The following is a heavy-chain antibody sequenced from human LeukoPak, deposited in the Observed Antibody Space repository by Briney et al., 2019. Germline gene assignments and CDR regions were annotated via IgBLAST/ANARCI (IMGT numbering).Heavy chain of an antibody. V-gene: IGHV1-2*02. J-gene: IGHJ4*02. Sequence: ASVKVSCKASGYTFTGYYLHWGRQAPGQGLEWMGWIHPKSGDTKYAQKFLGRVTLTGDTSTTIVYMELKWLTSDDTAVYYCSRGSGISYGGIDYWGQGTLVTVSS. CDR3: SRGSGISYGGIDY. CDR2: IHPKSGDT. D-gene: IGHD5-18*01. CDR1: GYTFTGYY.